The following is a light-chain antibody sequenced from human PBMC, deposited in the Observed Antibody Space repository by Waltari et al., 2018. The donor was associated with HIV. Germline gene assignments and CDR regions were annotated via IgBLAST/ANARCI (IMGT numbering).Light chain of an antibody. CDR1: QSIDNW. CDR2: RAS. Sequence: DVQMTQSPSNLSASVGDTVVITCRASQSIDNWLAWYLQKPGRAPKILVSRASILESGVSSRFSGSGSGTEFTLTIRSLQPDDVGTYYCQQYSTHYGFGQGTRVE. J-gene: IGKJ2*01. V-gene: IGKV1-5*03. CDR3: QQYSTHYG.